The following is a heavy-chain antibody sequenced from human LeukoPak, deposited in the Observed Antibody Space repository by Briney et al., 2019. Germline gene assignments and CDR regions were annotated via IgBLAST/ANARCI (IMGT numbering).Heavy chain of an antibody. J-gene: IGHJ4*02. Sequence: SETLPLTCTVSGGSISSYYWNWIRQPAGKGLEWIGRIYTSGSTNYNPSLKSRVTMSLDTSKNRFSLKLSSVTAADTAVYYCARHEWFGSFDYWGQGTLITVSS. V-gene: IGHV4-4*07. D-gene: IGHD3-10*01. CDR1: GGSISSYY. CDR3: ARHEWFGSFDY. CDR2: IYTSGST.